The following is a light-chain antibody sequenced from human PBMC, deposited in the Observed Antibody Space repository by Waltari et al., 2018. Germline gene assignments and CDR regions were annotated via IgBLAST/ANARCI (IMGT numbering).Light chain of an antibody. CDR2: EVT. J-gene: IGLJ3*02. CDR1: SSDVGGYDY. V-gene: IGLV2-8*01. Sequence: QSALTQPPSASGSPGQSVTISCTGTSSDVGGYDYVSWYQQHPDQAPKLMIYEVTKRPSVVPDPFSGSKSGNTASLTVSGLEAEDEADYYCSSYAGSNLWVFGGGTKLTVL. CDR3: SSYAGSNLWV.